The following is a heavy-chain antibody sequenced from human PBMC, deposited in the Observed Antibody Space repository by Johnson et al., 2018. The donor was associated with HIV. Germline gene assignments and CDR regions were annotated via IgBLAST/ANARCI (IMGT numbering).Heavy chain of an antibody. D-gene: IGHD2-15*01. CDR1: GFTFSSYA. CDR2: ISYDGSNK. V-gene: IGHV3-30-3*02. J-gene: IGHJ3*02. CDR3: AKKLGVGGGSNKAFDI. Sequence: QVLLVESGGGVVQPGRSLRLSCAASGFTFSSYAMHWVRQAPGKGLDWVAVISYDGSNKYYADSVKGRFTISRDNSKNTLYLQMNSLRAEDTAVYYCAKKLGVGGGSNKAFDIWGHGTMVTVSS.